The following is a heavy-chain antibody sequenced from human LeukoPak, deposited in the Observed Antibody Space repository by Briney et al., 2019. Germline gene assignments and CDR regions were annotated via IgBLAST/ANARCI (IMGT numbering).Heavy chain of an antibody. Sequence: GGSLRLSCVVSGFTFKTYSMNWVRQAPGKGLEWVAVISYDGSNKYYADSVKGRFTISRDNSKNTLYLQMNSLRAEDTAVYYCARESGPGYSSSWPFDYWGQGTLVTVSS. J-gene: IGHJ4*02. CDR3: ARESGPGYSSSWPFDY. V-gene: IGHV3-30*03. CDR1: GFTFKTYS. D-gene: IGHD6-13*01. CDR2: ISYDGSNK.